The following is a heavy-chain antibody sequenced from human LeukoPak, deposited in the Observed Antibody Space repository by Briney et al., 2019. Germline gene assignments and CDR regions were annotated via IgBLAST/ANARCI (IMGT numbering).Heavy chain of an antibody. Sequence: SETLSLTCTVSGGSISSYYWSWIRQPPGKRLEWIGYIYYSGSTNYNPSLKSRVTISVDTSKNQFSLKLSSVTAADTAVYYCARDILGWFDPWGQGTLVTVSS. CDR1: GGSISSYY. CDR2: IYYSGST. V-gene: IGHV4-59*01. J-gene: IGHJ5*02. CDR3: ARDILGWFDP.